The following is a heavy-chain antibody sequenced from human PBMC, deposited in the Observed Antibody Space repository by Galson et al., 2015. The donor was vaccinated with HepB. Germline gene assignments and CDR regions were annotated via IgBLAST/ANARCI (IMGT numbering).Heavy chain of an antibody. CDR2: ISSNTGTYT. Sequence: SLRLSCAASGFTFRDYYMSWIRQTPGKGLEWLSYISSNTGTYTNYADSVRGRFTISRDNAKNSLYLQINSLRAEDTAVYYCARVADADYGDHSHLDYWGQGTLVTVSS. D-gene: IGHD4-17*01. CDR1: GFTFRDYY. V-gene: IGHV3-11*06. CDR3: ARVADADYGDHSHLDY. J-gene: IGHJ4*02.